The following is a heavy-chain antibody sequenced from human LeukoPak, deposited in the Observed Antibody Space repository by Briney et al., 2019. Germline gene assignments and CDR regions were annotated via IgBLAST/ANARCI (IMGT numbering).Heavy chain of an antibody. CDR3: ARFGSATIARFDY. V-gene: IGHV4-38-2*02. CDR1: GYSINSGYY. CDR2: IWHTGST. Sequence: PSETLSLTCSVSGYSINSGYYWGWIRQPPGKGLEWIGSIWHTGSTYYNPSLKSRVTISVDTSKNQFSLKLTSVTAADTAVYYCARFGSATIARFDYWGQGALVTVSS. D-gene: IGHD5-24*01. J-gene: IGHJ4*01.